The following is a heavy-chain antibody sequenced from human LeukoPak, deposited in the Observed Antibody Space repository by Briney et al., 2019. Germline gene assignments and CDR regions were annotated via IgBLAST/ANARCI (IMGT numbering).Heavy chain of an antibody. V-gene: IGHV5-51*01. J-gene: IGHJ4*02. CDR3: VRRRAVAGNYYFDY. CDR2: IYLGDSNA. D-gene: IGHD6-19*01. Sequence: GESLKISCKGSGYSFTSYWIGWVRQMPGKGLEWMGIIYLGDSNARYSPSFQGQVTISVDKSINTAYLQWSSLKASDTAMYYCVRRRAVAGNYYFDYWGQGTLVAVSS. CDR1: GYSFTSYW.